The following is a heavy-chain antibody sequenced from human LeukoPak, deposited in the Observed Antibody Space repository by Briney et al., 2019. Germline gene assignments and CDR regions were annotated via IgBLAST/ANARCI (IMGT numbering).Heavy chain of an antibody. CDR1: GGSISSSSYY. J-gene: IGHJ6*03. CDR2: IYYSGST. V-gene: IGHV4-39*01. D-gene: IGHD3-10*01. CDR3: ARSGTLYYYYYMDV. Sequence: SETLSLTCTVSGGSISSSSYYWGWIRQPPGKGLEWIGSIYYSGSTYYNPSLKSRVTISVDTSKNQFSLKLSSVTAADTAVYYCARSGTLYYYYYMDVWGKGTTVTISS.